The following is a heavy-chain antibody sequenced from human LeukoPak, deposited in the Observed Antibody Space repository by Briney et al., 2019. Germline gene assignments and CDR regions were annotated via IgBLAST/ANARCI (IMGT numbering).Heavy chain of an antibody. CDR2: IYYSGST. V-gene: IGHV4-59*01. J-gene: IGHJ6*02. D-gene: IGHD2-2*01. CDR1: GGSISSCY. Sequence: SETLSLTCTVSGGSISSCYWSWIRQPPGKGLEWIGYIYYSGSTNYNPSLKSRVTISVDTSKNQFSLKLSSVTAADTAVYYCARDRTSLGYYYGMDVWGQGTTVTVSS. CDR3: ARDRTSLGYYYGMDV.